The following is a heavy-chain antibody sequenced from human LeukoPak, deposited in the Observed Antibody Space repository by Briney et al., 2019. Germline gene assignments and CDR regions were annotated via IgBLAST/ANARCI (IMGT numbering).Heavy chain of an antibody. CDR3: AKQGDSSSWYGGFDY. CDR2: ISGSGGST. J-gene: IGHJ4*02. D-gene: IGHD6-13*01. CDR1: GFTFSSYA. Sequence: GSLRLSCAASGFTFSSYAMSWVRQAPGKGLEWVSAISGSGGSTYYADSVKGRFTISRDNSKNTLYLQMNSLRAEDTAVYYCAKQGDSSSWYGGFDYWGQGTLVTVSS. V-gene: IGHV3-23*01.